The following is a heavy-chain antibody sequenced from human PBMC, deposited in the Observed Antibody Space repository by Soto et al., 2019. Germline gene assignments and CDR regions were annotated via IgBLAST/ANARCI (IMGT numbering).Heavy chain of an antibody. D-gene: IGHD2-15*01. V-gene: IGHV1-18*01. Sequence: ASVKVSCKASGYSFSSFGISWVRQAPGQGLEWVGWVSVPSGDTSSAQNFQGRVTVTTDTSTSTAYMEVGSLRSDDTAVYYCARTCRSGGSCDLEYWGEGTLVTV. CDR3: ARTCRSGGSCDLEY. J-gene: IGHJ4*02. CDR2: VSVPSGDT. CDR1: GYSFSSFG.